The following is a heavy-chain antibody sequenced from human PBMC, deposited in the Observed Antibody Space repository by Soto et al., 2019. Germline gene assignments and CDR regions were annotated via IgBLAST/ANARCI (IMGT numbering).Heavy chain of an antibody. Sequence: KPSETMSLTCTVSGDSVSSVGFHWAWLRRPPGKGLEWIGYIYNGGSTYYRPSLESRMHMSLDATRSHYSLRLTSVTAADTAVYFCARAPVGLDTISYFDYWGQGKLVTVSS. J-gene: IGHJ4*02. CDR2: IYNGGST. CDR1: GDSVSSVGFH. V-gene: IGHV4-30-4*01. CDR3: ARAPVGLDTISYFDY. D-gene: IGHD3-3*01.